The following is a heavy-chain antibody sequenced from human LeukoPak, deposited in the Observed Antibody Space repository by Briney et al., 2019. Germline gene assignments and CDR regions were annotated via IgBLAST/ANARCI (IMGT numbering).Heavy chain of an antibody. D-gene: IGHD6-19*01. J-gene: IGHJ4*02. CDR1: GFTFSSYA. CDR2: ISYDGSNK. CDR3: ARDGYSSGWYSRFFDY. V-gene: IGHV3-30-3*01. Sequence: PGGSLRLSCAASGFTFSSYAMHWVRQAPGKGLEWVAVISYDGSNKYYADSVRGRFTISRDNSKNTLYLQMNSLRAEDTAVYYCARDGYSSGWYSRFFDYWGQGTLDTVSS.